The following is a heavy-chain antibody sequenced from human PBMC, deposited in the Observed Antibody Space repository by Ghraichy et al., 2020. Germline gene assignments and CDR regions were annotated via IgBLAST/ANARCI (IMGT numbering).Heavy chain of an antibody. J-gene: IGHJ4*02. V-gene: IGHV3-53*01. CDR1: GFTVSSNY. D-gene: IGHD3-3*01. CDR3: ARDPITRGY. Sequence: GESLRLSCAASGFTVSSNYLSWVRQAPGKGLEWVSVIYSGGNTYYADSVKGRFTISRDNSKNTLFLQMNSLRAEDTAVYYCARDPITRGYWGQGTLVTVSS. CDR2: IYSGGNT.